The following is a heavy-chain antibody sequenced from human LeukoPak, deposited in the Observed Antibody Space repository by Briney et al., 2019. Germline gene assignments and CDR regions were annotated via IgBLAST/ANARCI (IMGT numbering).Heavy chain of an antibody. J-gene: IGHJ4*02. CDR3: ARHRDWGYYFDY. V-gene: IGHV4-59*08. D-gene: IGHD3-16*01. CDR2: IYYSGST. Sequence: SETLSLTCTVSGGSISSYYWSWIRQPPGKGLEWIGYIYYSGSTNYNPSLKSRVTISVDTSKNQFSLKLSSVTAADTAVYYCARHRDWGYYFDYWGQGTLVTVSS. CDR1: GGSISSYY.